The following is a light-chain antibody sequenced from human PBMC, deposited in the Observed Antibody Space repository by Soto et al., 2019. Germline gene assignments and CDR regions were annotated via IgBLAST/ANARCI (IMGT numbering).Light chain of an antibody. V-gene: IGLV2-14*01. Sequence: QSVLTQPASVSGSPGQSITISCTGTSSDVGIYNYVSWYQQHPGKAPKLIIYQVTNRPSGVSNRFSGSKSGNTASLTISELQAEEEADYYCSSYTGSTNNVFGTGTKVTVL. CDR2: QVT. CDR1: SSDVGIYNY. J-gene: IGLJ1*01. CDR3: SSYTGSTNNV.